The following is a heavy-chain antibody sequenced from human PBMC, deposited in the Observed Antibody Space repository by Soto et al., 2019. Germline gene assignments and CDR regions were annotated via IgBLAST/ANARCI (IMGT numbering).Heavy chain of an antibody. D-gene: IGHD3-3*01. CDR2: ISAYNGNT. V-gene: IGHV1-18*01. Sequence: QVQLVQSGAEVKKPGASVKVSCKASGYTFTSYGISWVRQAPGQGLEWMGWISAYNGNTNYAQKLQGRVTMTTDTARSTAYMELRSLRSDDTAVYYCARDMPAVRFLEGFGYYYGMDVWGQGTTVTVSS. CDR3: ARDMPAVRFLEGFGYYYGMDV. CDR1: GYTFTSYG. J-gene: IGHJ6*02.